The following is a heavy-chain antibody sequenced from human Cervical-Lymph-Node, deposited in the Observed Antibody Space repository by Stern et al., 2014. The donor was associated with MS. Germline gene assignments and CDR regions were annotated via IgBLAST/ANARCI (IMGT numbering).Heavy chain of an antibody. CDR1: GFSIRTSGVG. CDR2: IYSDEDK. V-gene: IGHV2-5*02. J-gene: IGHJ6*02. CDR3: ARQGNVDWSPHSYYVMDV. Sequence: QVTLKESGPTLVKPTETLTLTCSLSGFSIRTSGVGVGWIRQPPGKALEWLALIYSDEDKRYSPSRKSRLTVSQDTSKNQVVLTMTNMDPVDTATYYCARQGNVDWSPHSYYVMDVWGQGTTVTVTS. D-gene: IGHD3-9*01.